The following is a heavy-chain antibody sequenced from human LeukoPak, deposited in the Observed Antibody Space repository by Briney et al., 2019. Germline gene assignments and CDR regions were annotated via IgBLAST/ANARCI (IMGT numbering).Heavy chain of an antibody. J-gene: IGHJ4*02. CDR1: GHSICSSSHY. CDR2: IYYHGST. V-gene: IGHV4-39*06. CDR3: AGGSGYAFEY. D-gene: IGHD5-12*01. Sequence: SEPLSLTCTVSGHSICSSSHYCGWIRQPPGEGLEWFGGIYYHGSTYYNPSLTVQLTISLYTAKNQFDLKQPAGTAPGTDVLCCAGGSGYAFEYWGQGTLVTVSS.